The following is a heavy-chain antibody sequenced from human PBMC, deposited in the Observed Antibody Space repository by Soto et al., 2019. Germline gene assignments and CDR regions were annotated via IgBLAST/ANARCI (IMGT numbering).Heavy chain of an antibody. D-gene: IGHD3-10*01. CDR3: ARDPWGGAVDAFDI. CDR1: GYNFTTYA. V-gene: IGHV1-3*04. CDR2: INTGKGNT. J-gene: IGHJ3*02. Sequence: QVQFVQSGAEVKKPGASVKVSCKASGYNFTTYAIHWVHQAPGQRLEWMGWINTGKGNTKYSQKFQGRVTITRDTSASTAYMDLSSLRSGDTAVYYCARDPWGGAVDAFDIWGQGTMVTVSS.